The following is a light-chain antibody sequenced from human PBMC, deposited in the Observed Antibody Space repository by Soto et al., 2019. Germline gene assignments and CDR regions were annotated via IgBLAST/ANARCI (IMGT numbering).Light chain of an antibody. Sequence: EIVMTQSPAALSVSPGERATLSCRASQSVSSDLAWYQQKPGQSPRLLIYHASDRATGVPARISGSGSGTEFTLTISSLQSEDFEVYYCQQYSHWPRTFGQGTKVEVK. V-gene: IGKV3-15*01. J-gene: IGKJ1*01. CDR2: HAS. CDR1: QSVSSD. CDR3: QQYSHWPRT.